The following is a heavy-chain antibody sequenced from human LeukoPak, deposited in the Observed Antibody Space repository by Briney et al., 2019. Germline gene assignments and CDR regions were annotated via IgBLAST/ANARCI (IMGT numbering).Heavy chain of an antibody. CDR1: GGSFSDYY. Sequence: PSETLSLTCSVYGGSFSDYYWIWIGQSPGMGLQWIGEISHSGNTNYNPSLESRLTMSVDTSKNQFSLKLNSVTAADTGVYYCARDGYTSGRGFDLWGQGTLVTVSS. CDR2: ISHSGNT. J-gene: IGHJ5*02. D-gene: IGHD5-18*01. CDR3: ARDGYTSGRGFDL. V-gene: IGHV4-34*01.